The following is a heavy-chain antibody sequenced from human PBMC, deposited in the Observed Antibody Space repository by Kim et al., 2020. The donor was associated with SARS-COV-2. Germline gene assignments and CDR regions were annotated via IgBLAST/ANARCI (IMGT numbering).Heavy chain of an antibody. CDR1: GFTLSGYW. CDR3: ARALRGINLAGSSYYPMDV. V-gene: IGHV3-74*01. Sequence: GGSLRLSCAASGFTLSGYWVHWVRQTPEKGLVWISRINDDGTHTYYADSVKGRFTISSDSSKNTVYLQVDSLRAEDTAIYYCARALRGINLAGSSYYPMDVGGQGTTVTVS. CDR2: INDDGTHT. D-gene: IGHD1-20*01. J-gene: IGHJ6*02.